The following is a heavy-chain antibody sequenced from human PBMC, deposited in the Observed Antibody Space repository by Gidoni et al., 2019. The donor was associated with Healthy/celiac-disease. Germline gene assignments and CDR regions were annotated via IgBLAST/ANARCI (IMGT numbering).Heavy chain of an antibody. CDR3: AKDGPVDPGPDY. D-gene: IGHD5-12*01. Sequence: VRQAPVKGLEWVAVISYDGSNKYYAGFVKGRFTISRDNSKNTLYLQMNSLRAEDTAVYYCAKDGPVDPGPDYWGQGTLVTVSS. J-gene: IGHJ4*02. V-gene: IGHV3-30*18. CDR2: ISYDGSNK.